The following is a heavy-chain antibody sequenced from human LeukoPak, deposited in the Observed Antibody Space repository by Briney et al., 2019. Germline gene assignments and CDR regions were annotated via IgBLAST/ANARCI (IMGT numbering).Heavy chain of an antibody. Sequence: APVKVSCKASGYTFTGYYMHWVRQAPGQGLEWMGWINPNSGGTNYAQKFQGRVTMTRDTSISTAYMELSRLRSDDTAVYYCARMAHSSSFATLIPRYFDYWGQGTLVTVSS. J-gene: IGHJ4*02. V-gene: IGHV1-2*02. CDR3: ARMAHSSSFATLIPRYFDY. CDR1: GYTFTGYY. CDR2: INPNSGGT. D-gene: IGHD6-13*01.